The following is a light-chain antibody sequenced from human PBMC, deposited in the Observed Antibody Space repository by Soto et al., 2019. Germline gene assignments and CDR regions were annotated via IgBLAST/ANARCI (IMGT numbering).Light chain of an antibody. CDR2: KAS. V-gene: IGKV1-5*03. J-gene: IGKJ2*01. Sequence: DIQMTQSPSTLSASVGDRVTITCRASQSISSWLAWYQQKPGKAPKLLIYKASRLASGVPTRFSGSGSGTEFTLTISSLQPDDFANYYCQQYNSYPYTFGQGTKLEIK. CDR1: QSISSW. CDR3: QQYNSYPYT.